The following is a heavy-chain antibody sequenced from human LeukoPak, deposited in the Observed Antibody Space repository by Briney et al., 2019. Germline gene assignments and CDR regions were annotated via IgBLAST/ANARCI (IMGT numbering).Heavy chain of an antibody. J-gene: IGHJ4*02. Sequence: PSETLSLTCAVYGGSFSGYYWSWIRQPPGKGLEWIGEINHSGSTNYNPSLKSRVTISVDTSKNQFSLKLSSVTAADTAVYYCARGQGSSWYFPFDYWGQGTLVTVSS. D-gene: IGHD6-13*01. CDR1: GGSFSGYY. CDR2: INHSGST. CDR3: ARGQGSSWYFPFDY. V-gene: IGHV4-34*01.